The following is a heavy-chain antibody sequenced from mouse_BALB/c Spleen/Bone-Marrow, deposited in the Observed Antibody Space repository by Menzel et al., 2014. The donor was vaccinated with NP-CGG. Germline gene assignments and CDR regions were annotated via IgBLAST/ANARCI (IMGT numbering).Heavy chain of an antibody. J-gene: IGHJ3*01. D-gene: IGHD2-1*01. V-gene: IGHV14-3*02. CDR2: IDPANGNT. CDR1: GFNIKDTY. CDR3: ARNGNYGAWFAY. Sequence: EVKLMESGAELVKPGASVKLSCTASGFNIKDTYMHWAKQRPEQGLEWIGRIDPANGNTKYDPKFQGKATITADTSSNTAYLQLSSLTSEDTAVYYCARNGNYGAWFAYWGQGTLVTVSA.